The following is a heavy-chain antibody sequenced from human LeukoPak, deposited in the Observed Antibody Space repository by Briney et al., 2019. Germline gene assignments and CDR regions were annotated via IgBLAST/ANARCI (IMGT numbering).Heavy chain of an antibody. V-gene: IGHV1-3*01. CDR2: INAGNGNT. J-gene: IGHJ6*02. D-gene: IGHD1-1*01. Sequence: ASVKVSCKASGYIFTDYSINWVRQAPGERLEWMGWINAGNGNTKYSQRFQGRVTITRDRSASTAYMELSSLRSEDTAVYYCAGVHNWNDWVVHYYYGMDVWGQGTTVTVSS. CDR1: GYIFTDYS. CDR3: AGVHNWNDWVVHYYYGMDV.